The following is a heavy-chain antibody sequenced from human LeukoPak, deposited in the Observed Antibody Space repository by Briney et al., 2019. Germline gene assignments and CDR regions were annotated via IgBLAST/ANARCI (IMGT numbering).Heavy chain of an antibody. J-gene: IGHJ4*02. CDR2: IYYSGST. CDR3: AMSPDGYNLHFFDY. V-gene: IGHV4-39*07. Sequence: SKTLSLTCTVSGGSISSSSYYWGWIRQPPGKGLEWIGSIYYSGSTYYNPSLKSRVTISVDTSKNQFSLKLSSVTAADTAVYYCAMSPDGYNLHFFDYWGQGTLVTASS. D-gene: IGHD5-24*01. CDR1: GGSISSSSYY.